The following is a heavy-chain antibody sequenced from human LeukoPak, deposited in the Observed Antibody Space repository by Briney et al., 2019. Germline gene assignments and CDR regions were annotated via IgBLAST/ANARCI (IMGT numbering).Heavy chain of an antibody. V-gene: IGHV3-7*04. CDR3: ARDPTTIRRGYFDY. J-gene: IGHJ4*02. CDR2: INQDGSEK. Sequence: GGSLRLSCAGSGVTFSNYWMTWVRRAPGKRLECVANINQDGSEKFYVDSVKGRFTISRDNAKNSLYLQMNSLRAEDTAVYYCARDPTTIRRGYFDYWGQGSRVTVSS. CDR1: GVTFSNYW. D-gene: IGHD5-24*01.